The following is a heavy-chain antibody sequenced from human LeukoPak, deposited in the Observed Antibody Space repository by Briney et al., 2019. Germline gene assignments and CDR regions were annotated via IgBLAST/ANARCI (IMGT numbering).Heavy chain of an antibody. CDR2: IKSKVDGGTT. J-gene: IGHJ4*02. V-gene: IGHV3-15*07. CDR1: GFTFGDYA. D-gene: IGHD7-27*01. Sequence: GGSLRLSRTASGFTFGDYAMNWVRQTPGKGLEWVGLIKSKVDGGTTDYAAPVKGRFTISRDDSENTLYLQMSSLKIEDTAIYYCTKDPPLTGGVYSAHWGPGTLVTVSS. CDR3: TKDPPLTGGVYSAH.